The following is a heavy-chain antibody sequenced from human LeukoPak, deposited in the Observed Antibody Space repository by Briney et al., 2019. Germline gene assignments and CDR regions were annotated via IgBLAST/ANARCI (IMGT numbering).Heavy chain of an antibody. CDR1: GVAFSDYD. J-gene: IGHJ6*03. V-gene: IGHV1-69*13. D-gene: IGHD6-13*01. Sequence: ASVKVSCKAAGVAFSDYDISWVRQVPGQGLEWLGGIIPVFGTANYAQKFQGRVTITADESTSTAYMELSSLRSEDTAVYYCARELGSSSWYSYYYYMDVWGKGTTVTVSS. CDR3: ARELGSSSWYSYYYYMDV. CDR2: IIPVFGTA.